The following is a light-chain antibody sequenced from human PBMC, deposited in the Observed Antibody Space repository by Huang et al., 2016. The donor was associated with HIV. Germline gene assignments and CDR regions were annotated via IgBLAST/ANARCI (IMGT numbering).Light chain of an antibody. CDR1: QNVTDS. CDR3: QERIHWPRLT. V-gene: IGKV3-11*01. J-gene: IGKJ4*01. CDR2: RAA. Sequence: EIVFTQTPATLSLSPGERATLSCRASQNVTDSLAWYRQKPGQAPSLLINRAANRATGTPARCSGSGSGTDFTLTISSLEPEDFAIYYCQERIHWPRLTFGGGTKVEIK.